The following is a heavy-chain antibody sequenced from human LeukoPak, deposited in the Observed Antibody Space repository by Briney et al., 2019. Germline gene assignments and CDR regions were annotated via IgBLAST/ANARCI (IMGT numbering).Heavy chain of an antibody. D-gene: IGHD3-10*01. CDR2: IYYSGST. V-gene: IGHV4-59*08. Sequence: SETLSLTCTVSGGSISSYYWSWIRQPPGKGLEWIGYIYYSGSTNYNPSLKSRVTISVDTSKNQFSLKLSSVTAADTAVYYCARVGYYGSGSPYGMDVWGQGTLVTVSS. CDR3: ARVGYYGSGSPYGMDV. J-gene: IGHJ6*02. CDR1: GGSISSYY.